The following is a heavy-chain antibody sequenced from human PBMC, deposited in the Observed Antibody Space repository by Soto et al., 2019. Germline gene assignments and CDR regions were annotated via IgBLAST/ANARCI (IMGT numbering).Heavy chain of an antibody. V-gene: IGHV1-58*01. Sequence: QMQLVQSGPEVKKPGTSVKVSCKASGFTFTSSAVQWVRQARGQRLEWIGWIVVGSGNTNYAQKFQERVTITRDMSTSTAYMELSSLRSEDTAVYYCAADPTPLTGSGSYRPAYYYGMDVWGQGTTVTVSS. CDR1: GFTFTSSA. D-gene: IGHD3-10*01. CDR2: IVVGSGNT. CDR3: AADPTPLTGSGSYRPAYYYGMDV. J-gene: IGHJ6*02.